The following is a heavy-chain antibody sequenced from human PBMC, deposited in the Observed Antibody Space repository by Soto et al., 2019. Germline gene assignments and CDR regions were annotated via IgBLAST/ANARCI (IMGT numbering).Heavy chain of an antibody. CDR1: GFTFSNAW. CDR3: TSYPDYGDPTKGWFDP. J-gene: IGHJ5*02. D-gene: IGHD4-17*01. CDR2: IKSKTDGGTT. Sequence: PGGSLRLSCAASGFTFSNAWMSWVRQAPGKGLEWVGRIKSKTDGGTTDHAAPVKGRFTISRDDSKNTLYLEMNSLKTEDTAVYYCTSYPDYGDPTKGWFDPWGQGTLVTVSS. V-gene: IGHV3-15*01.